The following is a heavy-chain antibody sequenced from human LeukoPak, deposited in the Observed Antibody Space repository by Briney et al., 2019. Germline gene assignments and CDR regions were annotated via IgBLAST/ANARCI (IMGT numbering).Heavy chain of an antibody. D-gene: IGHD3-16*02. J-gene: IGHJ4*02. CDR1: GFTFSSYW. Sequence: GGSLRLSCAASGFTFSSYWVSWVRQAPGKGLEWVANIKQDGSEKYYVDSVKGRFTISRDNAKNSLYLQMNSLRAEDTAVYYCARDGSTTADYDYVWGSYRYRDYFDYWGQGTLVTVSS. CDR2: IKQDGSEK. CDR3: ARDGSTTADYDYVWGSYRYRDYFDY. V-gene: IGHV3-7*03.